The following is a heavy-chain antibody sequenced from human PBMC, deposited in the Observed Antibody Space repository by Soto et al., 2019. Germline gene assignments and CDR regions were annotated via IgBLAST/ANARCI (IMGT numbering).Heavy chain of an antibody. J-gene: IGHJ4*02. CDR1: GFSLSTSGIC. D-gene: IGHD1-26*01. Sequence: SGPTLVNPKQTLTLTCTFSGFSLSTSGICVSWIRQPPGKALEWLARIDWDDDKYYSTSVKTRLTISKDTSKNQVVLRMTNMDPADTATYYSARTHSRSYHLFENSGQGTLVTVSS. CDR3: ARTHSRSYHLFEN. CDR2: IDWDDDK. V-gene: IGHV2-70*11.